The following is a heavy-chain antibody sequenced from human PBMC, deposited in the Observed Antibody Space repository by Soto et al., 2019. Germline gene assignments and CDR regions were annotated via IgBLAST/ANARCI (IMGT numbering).Heavy chain of an antibody. D-gene: IGHD1-1*01. CDR1: GYGFTTYG. J-gene: IGHJ4*02. V-gene: IGHV1-18*01. CDR3: ARGGYGDY. CDR2: ISAHNGNT. Sequence: QVHLVQSGAEVKKPGASVKVSCKGSGYGFTTYGITWVRQAPGQGLEWMAWISAHNGNTNYAQKLQGRVTVTRDTSKSTAYMELRSLRSDDTAVYYCARGGYGDYWGQGALVTVSS.